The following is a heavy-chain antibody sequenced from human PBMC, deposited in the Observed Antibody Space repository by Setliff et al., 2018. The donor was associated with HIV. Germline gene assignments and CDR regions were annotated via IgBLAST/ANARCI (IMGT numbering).Heavy chain of an antibody. CDR1: GYTFTDYY. J-gene: IGHJ4*02. CDR3: ATLDYYGSQTYNLALHY. V-gene: IGHV1-69-2*01. D-gene: IGHD3-10*01. Sequence: ASVKVSCKASGYTFTDYYMHWVQQAPAKGLEWMGRVDPKNGDTIYAEKLRGRVTITADTSTDTAYMELGSLRPEDTAIYYCATLDYYGSQTYNLALHYWGQGTLVTVSS. CDR2: VDPKNGDT.